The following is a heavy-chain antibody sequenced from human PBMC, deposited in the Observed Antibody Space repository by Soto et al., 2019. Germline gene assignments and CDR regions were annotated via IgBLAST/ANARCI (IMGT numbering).Heavy chain of an antibody. CDR1: GFTFSSYG. Sequence: QVQLVESGGGVVQPGRSLRLSCAASGFTFSSYGMHWVRQAPGKGLEWVAVISYDGSNKYYADSVKGRFTISRDNSKNTLDLQMNSLRAEDTAVYYCAKGFWVVTAIPAYDYWGQGTLVTVSS. CDR2: ISYDGSNK. CDR3: AKGFWVVTAIPAYDY. V-gene: IGHV3-30*18. J-gene: IGHJ4*02. D-gene: IGHD2-21*02.